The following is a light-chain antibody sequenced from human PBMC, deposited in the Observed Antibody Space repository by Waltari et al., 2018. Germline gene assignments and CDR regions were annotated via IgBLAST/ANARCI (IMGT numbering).Light chain of an antibody. CDR3: QQRSNWPPYT. Sequence: EIVLTHSPATLSFSPGQRATLSCRASQSVSSYLAWYQQKPGQAPRLLIYDASNRATGIPARFSGSGSGTDFTLTISSLEPEDFAVYYCQQRSNWPPYTFGQGTKLEIK. CDR2: DAS. J-gene: IGKJ2*01. V-gene: IGKV3-11*01. CDR1: QSVSSY.